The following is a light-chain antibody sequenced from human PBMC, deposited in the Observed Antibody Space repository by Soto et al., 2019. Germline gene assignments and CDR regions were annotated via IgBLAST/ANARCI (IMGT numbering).Light chain of an antibody. J-gene: IGLJ1*01. CDR3: AAWDDSLIGYV. Sequence: QSVLTHPPSTSGTPGQRVTISCSGSSSNIGSNTVSWCQQLPGTAPKPLIYNNNQRPSGVPDRFSGSKSGTSASLAISGLQSEHEADYYCAAWDDSLIGYVFGTGTKVTAL. CDR1: SSNIGSNT. CDR2: NNN. V-gene: IGLV1-44*01.